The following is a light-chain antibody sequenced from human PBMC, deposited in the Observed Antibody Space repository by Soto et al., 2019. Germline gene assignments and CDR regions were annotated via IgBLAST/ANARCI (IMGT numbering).Light chain of an antibody. Sequence: EIVLTQSPGTLSLSPGERATLSCRASESVSTSYLAWYQQKPGQAPRFLIYGASGRATGIPDRFSVSASGTDFTLTISRLEPEDFAVYYCQHYGTSALFGPGTKVDIK. CDR3: QHYGTSAL. V-gene: IGKV3-20*01. CDR2: GAS. CDR1: ESVSTSY. J-gene: IGKJ3*01.